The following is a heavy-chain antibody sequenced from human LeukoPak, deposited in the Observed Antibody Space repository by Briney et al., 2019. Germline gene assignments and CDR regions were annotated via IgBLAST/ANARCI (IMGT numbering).Heavy chain of an antibody. V-gene: IGHV3-74*01. D-gene: IGHD1-26*01. CDR2: INGDGTST. Sequence: GGSLRLSCAASGFTFSDYWMHWVRQAPGKGLVWVSRINGDGTSTRYADSVKGRFTISRDNAKNTLYLQMNSLSDEDTAVYYCAKLVGATTGIDYWGQGTLVTVSS. CDR3: AKLVGATTGIDY. CDR1: GFTFSDYW. J-gene: IGHJ4*02.